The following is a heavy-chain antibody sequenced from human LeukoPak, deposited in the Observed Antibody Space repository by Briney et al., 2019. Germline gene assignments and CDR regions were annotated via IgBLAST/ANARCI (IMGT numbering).Heavy chain of an antibody. V-gene: IGHV1-2*02. CDR1: GYTSTSYY. J-gene: IGHJ4*02. CDR2: INPDSGGT. Sequence: ASVKVSCKTSGYTSTSYYMHWVRQAPGQGLEWMGWINPDSGGTHYAQKFQGRVTMTRDTSISTAYMELSRLRSDDTAVHYCARGSAGRPYYFDYWGQGTLVTVSS. CDR3: ARGSAGRPYYFDY.